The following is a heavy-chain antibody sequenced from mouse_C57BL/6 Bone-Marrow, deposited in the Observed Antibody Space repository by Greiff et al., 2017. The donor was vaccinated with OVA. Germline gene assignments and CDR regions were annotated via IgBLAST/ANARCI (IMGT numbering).Heavy chain of an antibody. CDR2: INPGSGGT. V-gene: IGHV1-54*01. CDR1: GYAFTNYL. CDR3: AREGKLLRYFAY. J-gene: IGHJ3*01. D-gene: IGHD1-1*01. Sequence: QVQLQQSGAELVRPGTSVKVSCKASGYAFTNYLIEWVKQRPGQGLEWIGVINPGSGGTNYNEKFKGKATLTADKSSSTAYMQLSSLTSEDSAVYFCAREGKLLRYFAYWGQGTLVTVSA.